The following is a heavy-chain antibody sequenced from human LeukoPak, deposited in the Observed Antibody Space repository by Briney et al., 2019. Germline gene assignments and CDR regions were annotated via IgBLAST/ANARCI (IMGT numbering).Heavy chain of an antibody. Sequence: GGSLRLSCAASGFTFSSYSMNWVRQAPGKGLEWVSSISSSSSYIYYADLVKGRFTISRDNAKNSLYLQMNSLRAEDTAVYYCARVDEYYDFWSGSYYFDYWGQGTLVTVSS. D-gene: IGHD3-3*01. V-gene: IGHV3-21*01. CDR3: ARVDEYYDFWSGSYYFDY. CDR1: GFTFSSYS. J-gene: IGHJ4*02. CDR2: ISSSSSYI.